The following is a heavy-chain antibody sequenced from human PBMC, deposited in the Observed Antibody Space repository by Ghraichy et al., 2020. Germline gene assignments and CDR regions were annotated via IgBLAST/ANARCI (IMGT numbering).Heavy chain of an antibody. CDR3: ARLSATITIFGVLMKHYDY. J-gene: IGHJ4*02. D-gene: IGHD3-3*01. CDR2: IYPGDSDT. V-gene: IGHV5-51*01. CDR1: GYSFTSYW. Sequence: GESLNISCKGSGYSFTSYWIGWVRQMPGKGLEWMGIIYPGDSDTRYSPSFQGQVTISADKSISTAYLQWSSLKASDTAMYYCARLSATITIFGVLMKHYDYWGQGTLVTVSS.